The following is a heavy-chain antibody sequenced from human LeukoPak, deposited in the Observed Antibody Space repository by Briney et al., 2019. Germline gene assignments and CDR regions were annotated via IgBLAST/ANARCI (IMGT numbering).Heavy chain of an antibody. CDR1: GGSISSSSYS. D-gene: IGHD6-19*01. Sequence: SETLSLTCTVSGGSISSSSYSWAWIRQPPGKGLEWIGSIYYSGSTYYNPSLKSLVTISVDTSKNQFSLKLSSVTAADTAVYYCARHPRRIAVAGLYYYYYMDVWGKGTTVTISS. J-gene: IGHJ6*03. CDR2: IYYSGST. V-gene: IGHV4-39*07. CDR3: ARHPRRIAVAGLYYYYYMDV.